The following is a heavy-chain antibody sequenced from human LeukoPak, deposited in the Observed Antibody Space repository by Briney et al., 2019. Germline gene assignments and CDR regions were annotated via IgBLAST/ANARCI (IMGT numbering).Heavy chain of an antibody. CDR2: IYYSGST. D-gene: IGHD3-22*01. J-gene: IGHJ3*02. CDR3: ARKDYYDSRGRPFDI. Sequence: PSETLSLTCTVSGGSISSYYWSWIRQPPGKGLEWIGYIYYSGSTNYNPSLKSRVTISVDTSKNQFSLKLSSVTAADTAVYYCARKDYYDSRGRPFDIWGQGTMVTVSS. CDR1: GGSISSYY. V-gene: IGHV4-59*12.